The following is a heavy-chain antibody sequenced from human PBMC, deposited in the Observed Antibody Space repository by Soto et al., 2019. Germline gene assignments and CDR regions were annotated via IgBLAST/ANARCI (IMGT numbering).Heavy chain of an antibody. CDR1: GFIFSNVW. V-gene: IGHV3-7*05. CDR2: IKEDGSEK. J-gene: IGHJ4*02. CDR3: VRGGSHSFDY. D-gene: IGHD1-26*01. Sequence: EVQLVESGGSLVQPGGSLRLSCAASGFIFSNVWMSWVRQAPRKGLEWVANIKEDGSEKYHVDSVKGRFTISRDNVKNLMYLQMDSLRAEDTAVYKCVRGGSHSFDYCGQGTLVTVSS.